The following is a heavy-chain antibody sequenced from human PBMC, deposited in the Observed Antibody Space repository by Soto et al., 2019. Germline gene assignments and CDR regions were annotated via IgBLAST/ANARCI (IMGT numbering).Heavy chain of an antibody. CDR3: AKSIAAAGISSRDYFDY. Sequence: QVQLVESGGGVVQPGRSLRLSCAASGFTFSSYGMHWVRQAPGKGLEWVAVISYDGSNKYYADSVKGRFTISRDNSKNTLYLQMNSLRAEDTAVYYCAKSIAAAGISSRDYFDYWGQGTLVTVSS. D-gene: IGHD6-13*01. V-gene: IGHV3-30*18. CDR1: GFTFSSYG. CDR2: ISYDGSNK. J-gene: IGHJ4*02.